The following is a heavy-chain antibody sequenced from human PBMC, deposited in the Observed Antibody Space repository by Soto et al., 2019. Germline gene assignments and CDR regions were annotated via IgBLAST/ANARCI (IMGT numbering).Heavy chain of an antibody. CDR1: GFTFSSYA. D-gene: IGHD1-26*01. CDR2: ISSSGGGT. Sequence: EVQLLESGGGLVQPGGSLRLSCAASGFTFSSYAMSWVRQAPGKGLEWVSAISSSGGGTSYTDSVKGRFTISRDTSKNTLYLQMSSLRAEDTAVDYCATGSASYDYWGQGTLVTVSS. V-gene: IGHV3-23*01. J-gene: IGHJ4*02. CDR3: ATGSASYDY.